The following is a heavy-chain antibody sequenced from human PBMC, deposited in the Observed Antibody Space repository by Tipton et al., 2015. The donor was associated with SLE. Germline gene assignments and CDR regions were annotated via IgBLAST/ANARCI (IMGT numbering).Heavy chain of an antibody. CDR2: IRYDGSNK. Sequence: SLRLSCAASGFTFSTYGMHWVRQAPGKGLEWVAFIRYDGSNKYYADSVRGRLTISRDNSKNTLYLQMNSLRAEDTAVYYCAKEIYSSDRSFDYWGQGTLVTVSA. V-gene: IGHV3-30*02. CDR3: AKEIYSSDRSFDY. J-gene: IGHJ4*02. CDR1: GFTFSTYG. D-gene: IGHD6-19*01.